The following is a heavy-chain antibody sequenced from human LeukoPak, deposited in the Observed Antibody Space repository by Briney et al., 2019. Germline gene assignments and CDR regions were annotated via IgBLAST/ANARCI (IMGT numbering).Heavy chain of an antibody. J-gene: IGHJ6*02. Sequence: GGSLRLSCEASGFTFSSYAMSWVRQAPGKGLEWVSAISGSGGSTYYADSVKGRFTISRDNSKNTLYLQMNSLRAEDTAVYYCANCVRGYSYGYRGMDVWGQGTTVTVSS. D-gene: IGHD5-18*01. CDR2: ISGSGGST. CDR1: GFTFSSYA. V-gene: IGHV3-23*01. CDR3: ANCVRGYSYGYRGMDV.